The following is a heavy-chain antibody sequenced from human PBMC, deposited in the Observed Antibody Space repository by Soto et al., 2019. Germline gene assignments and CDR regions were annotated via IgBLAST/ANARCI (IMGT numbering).Heavy chain of an antibody. J-gene: IGHJ6*02. Sequence: QVQLQESGPGLVKPSQTLSLTCTVSGGSISSGGYYWSWIRQHPGKGLEWIGYIYYSGSTYYNPSLKSGVTISVDTSKNQFSLKLSSVTAADTAVYYCAREQWLVPGIPFSYYGMDVWGQGTTVTVSS. CDR2: IYYSGST. V-gene: IGHV4-31*03. D-gene: IGHD6-19*01. CDR3: AREQWLVPGIPFSYYGMDV. CDR1: GGSISSGGYY.